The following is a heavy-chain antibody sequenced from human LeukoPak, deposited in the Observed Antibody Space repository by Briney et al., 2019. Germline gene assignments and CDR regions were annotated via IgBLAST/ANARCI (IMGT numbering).Heavy chain of an antibody. CDR1: GYSISSGYY. CDR3: ARVYDFRHMDV. J-gene: IGHJ6*03. V-gene: IGHV4-38-2*02. D-gene: IGHD3-3*01. Sequence: SETLSLTCTVSGYSISSGYYWGWIRQPPGKGLVWIGSIYHSGSTYYNPSLKSRVTISVDTSKNQFSLKLSSVTAADTAVYYCARVYDFRHMDVWGKGTTVTVSS. CDR2: IYHSGST.